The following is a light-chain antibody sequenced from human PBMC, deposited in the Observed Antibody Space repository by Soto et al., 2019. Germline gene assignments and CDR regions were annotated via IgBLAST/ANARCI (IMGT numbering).Light chain of an antibody. Sequence: DIVLTQSPGTLSLSPGERATLSCRASQSVSSNYLAWYQQKPGQAPRLLIYGASSGVTGIPDRFSGSGSGTDFTLTISRLEPEDFAVYYCQQYVTSPWTFGQVTKVEIK. V-gene: IGKV3-20*01. CDR2: GAS. CDR3: QQYVTSPWT. CDR1: QSVSSNY. J-gene: IGKJ1*01.